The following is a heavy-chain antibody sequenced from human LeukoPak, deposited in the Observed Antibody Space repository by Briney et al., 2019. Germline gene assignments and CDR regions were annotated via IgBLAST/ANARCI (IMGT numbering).Heavy chain of an antibody. CDR1: GGSISSSSYY. CDR3: ARRSRGSSSLWFDP. CDR2: IYYSGST. J-gene: IGHJ5*02. V-gene: IGHV4-39*01. Sequence: PSEILSLTCTVSGGSISSSSYYWGWIRQPPGKGLEWIGSIYYSGSTYYNPSLKSRVTISVDTSKNQFSLKLSSVTAADTAVYYCARRSRGSSSLWFDPWGQGTLVTVSS. D-gene: IGHD6-6*01.